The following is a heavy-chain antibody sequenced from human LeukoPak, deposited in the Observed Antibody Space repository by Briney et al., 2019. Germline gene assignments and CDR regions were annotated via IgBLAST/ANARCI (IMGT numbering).Heavy chain of an antibody. CDR1: GGSFSGYY. D-gene: IGHD4-17*01. J-gene: IGHJ3*02. V-gene: IGHV4-34*01. CDR3: ARGWGTVTTDADPTHPPDAFDI. CDR2: INHSGST. Sequence: PSETLSLTCAVYGGSFSGYYWNWIRQPPGKGLEWIGEINHSGSTNYNPSLKSRVTISVDTSKNQFSLKLSSVTAADTAVYYCARGWGTVTTDADPTHPPDAFDIWAKGQWSPSLQ.